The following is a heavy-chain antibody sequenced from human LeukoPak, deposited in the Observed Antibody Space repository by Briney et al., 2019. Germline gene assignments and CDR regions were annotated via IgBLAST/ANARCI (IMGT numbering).Heavy chain of an antibody. Sequence: PSQTLSLTCTVPGGSISSGGYYWSWIRQHPGKGLEWLGYIYYSGSTYYNPSLKSRVTISVDTSKNQFSLKLCSVTAAETAVYYCVRGGVLWLGESTAGRFDPWGQGTLVTVSS. CDR3: VRGGVLWLGESTAGRFDP. D-gene: IGHD3-10*01. V-gene: IGHV4-31*03. J-gene: IGHJ5*02. CDR1: GGSISSGGYY. CDR2: IYYSGST.